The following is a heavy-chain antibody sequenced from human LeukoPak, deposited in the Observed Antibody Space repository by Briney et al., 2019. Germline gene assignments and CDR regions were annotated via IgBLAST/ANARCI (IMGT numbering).Heavy chain of an antibody. CDR2: ISYDGSNK. J-gene: IGHJ5*02. Sequence: GGSLRLSCAASGFTFTSYVMHWVRQAPGKGLQWVALISYDGSNKYYADSVKGRFTISRDNSKNTLYLQMNSPRAEDTDVYYFARPRGAAAGTFGFDPWGQGTLVTVSS. D-gene: IGHD6-13*01. CDR1: GFTFTSYV. CDR3: ARPRGAAAGTFGFDP. V-gene: IGHV3-30*03.